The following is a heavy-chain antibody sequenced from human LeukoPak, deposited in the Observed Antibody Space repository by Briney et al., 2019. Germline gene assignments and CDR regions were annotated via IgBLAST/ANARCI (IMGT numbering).Heavy chain of an antibody. Sequence: GGSLRLSCSASGFTFSSYAMHWVRQAPGKGLEYVSAISSNGGSTYYADSVKGRCTISRDNSKNTLYLQMSSLRAEDTAVYYCVKAYSSGWYDAFDIWGQGTMVTVSS. D-gene: IGHD6-19*01. CDR1: GFTFSSYA. J-gene: IGHJ3*02. V-gene: IGHV3-64D*09. CDR2: ISSNGGST. CDR3: VKAYSSGWYDAFDI.